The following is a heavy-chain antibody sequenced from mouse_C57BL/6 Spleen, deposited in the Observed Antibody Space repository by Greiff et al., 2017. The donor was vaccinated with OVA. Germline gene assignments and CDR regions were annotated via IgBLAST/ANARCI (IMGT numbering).Heavy chain of an antibody. Sequence: EVQLVESGGGLVKPGGSLKLSCAASGFTFSSYTMSWVRQTPEKRLEWVATISGGGGNTYYPDSVKGRFTISRDNAKNTLYLQMSSLRSEDTALYYCARHNGYYRFAYWGQGTLVTVSA. V-gene: IGHV5-9*01. CDR1: GFTFSSYT. CDR3: ARHNGYYRFAY. D-gene: IGHD2-3*01. J-gene: IGHJ3*01. CDR2: ISGGGGNT.